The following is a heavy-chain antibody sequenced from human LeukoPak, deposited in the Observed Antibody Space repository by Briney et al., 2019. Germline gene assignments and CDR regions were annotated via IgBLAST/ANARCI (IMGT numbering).Heavy chain of an antibody. CDR2: IRGSGGST. D-gene: IGHD6-19*01. CDR3: AKVTSGWYDY. Sequence: PGGSLRLSCAASGFTFSSYAMSWVRQAPGKGLEWVSAIRGSGGSTHYADSVKGRFTISRDNSKNTLYLQMNSLRAEDTAVYYCAKVTSGWYDYWGQGTLVTVSS. J-gene: IGHJ4*02. CDR1: GFTFSSYA. V-gene: IGHV3-23*01.